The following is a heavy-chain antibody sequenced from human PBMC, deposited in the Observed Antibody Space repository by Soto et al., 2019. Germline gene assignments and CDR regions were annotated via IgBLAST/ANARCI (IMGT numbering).Heavy chain of an antibody. Sequence: EVQLLESGGGLVQPGGSLRLSCAASGLTFNSYAMSWVRQAPGKGLEWVAAISDSGGSTYYADSVKGRFTISRDNSKNTLYLQMISLRLEDTDVYYCAKDSRSLTRITIFGVDYMDVWGKGTTVTVSS. CDR2: ISDSGGST. J-gene: IGHJ6*03. CDR1: GLTFNSYA. CDR3: AKDSRSLTRITIFGVDYMDV. V-gene: IGHV3-23*01. D-gene: IGHD3-3*01.